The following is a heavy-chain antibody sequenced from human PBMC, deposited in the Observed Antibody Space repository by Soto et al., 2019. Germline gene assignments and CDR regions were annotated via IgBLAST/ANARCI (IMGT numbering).Heavy chain of an antibody. D-gene: IGHD3-22*01. CDR3: ARGVVVVDYYDSCGYFGY. V-gene: IGHV1-69*12. Sequence: QVQLVQSGAEVKKPGSSVKVSCKASGGTFSSYAISWVRQAPGQGLKWMGGIIPIFGTANYAQKFQGRVTIIADESTSTSYMELSSLRSEDTAVYYCARGVVVVDYYDSCGYFGYWGQGTLVTVSS. J-gene: IGHJ4*02. CDR2: IIPIFGTA. CDR1: GGTFSSYA.